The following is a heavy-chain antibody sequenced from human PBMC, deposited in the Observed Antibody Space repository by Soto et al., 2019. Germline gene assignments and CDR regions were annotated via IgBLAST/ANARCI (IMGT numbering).Heavy chain of an antibody. V-gene: IGHV3-23*01. Sequence: VQLLESGGGLVQPGGSLRLSCAASGFTFSNYAMSWVRQAPGKGLEWVSSIGGGGDDTYYADSVKGRFIISRDNSKSTLSLQMNGLRGEDTAVYYCARGPLAEYFQHWGQGTLVTVSS. J-gene: IGHJ1*01. CDR2: IGGGGDDT. CDR3: ARGPLAEYFQH. CDR1: GFTFSNYA.